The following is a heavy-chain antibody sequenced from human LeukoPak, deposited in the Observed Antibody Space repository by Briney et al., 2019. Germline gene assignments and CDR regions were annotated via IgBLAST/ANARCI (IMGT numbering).Heavy chain of an antibody. CDR1: GFTFDDYA. Sequence: GGSLRLSCAASGFTFDDYAMHWVRQAPGKGLEWVSLISWDGGSTYYADSVKGRFTISRDNSKNSLYLQMNSLRAEDTALYYCAKSRGSGSSPFDYWGQGTLVTVSS. CDR2: ISWDGGST. V-gene: IGHV3-43D*03. CDR3: AKSRGSGSSPFDY. J-gene: IGHJ4*02. D-gene: IGHD3-10*01.